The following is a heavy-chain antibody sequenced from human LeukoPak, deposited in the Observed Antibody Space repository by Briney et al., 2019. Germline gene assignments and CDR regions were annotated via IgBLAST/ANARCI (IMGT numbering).Heavy chain of an antibody. V-gene: IGHV1-18*04. CDR1: GYTFTNYG. D-gene: IGHD3-9*01. CDR3: ARASDDILTGYPGELDY. Sequence: ASVKVSCKASGYTFTNYGISWVRQAPGQGLEWMGWTSGYNGNTKYAQKLQGRVTMTTDTSTSTAYMDLRSLRSDDTAVYYCARASDDILTGYPGELDYWGQGTLVTVSS. J-gene: IGHJ4*02. CDR2: TSGYNGNT.